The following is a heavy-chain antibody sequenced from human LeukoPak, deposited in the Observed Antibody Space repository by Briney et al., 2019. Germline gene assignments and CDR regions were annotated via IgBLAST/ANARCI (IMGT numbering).Heavy chain of an antibody. Sequence: GGSLRISSKGSGYSFTIYWITWVGQMPGKGREWMGTIDPSDSYTNYSPSFQGHVTISADKSINSAYLQCSSLKTSDSAIYYCARHFYGDYAFDYWGQGTLVTVSS. CDR2: IDPSDSYT. J-gene: IGHJ4*01. CDR1: GYSFTIYW. D-gene: IGHD4-17*01. V-gene: IGHV5-10-1*01. CDR3: ARHFYGDYAFDY.